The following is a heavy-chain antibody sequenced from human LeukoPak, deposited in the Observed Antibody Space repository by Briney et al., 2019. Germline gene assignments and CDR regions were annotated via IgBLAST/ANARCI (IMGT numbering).Heavy chain of an antibody. J-gene: IGHJ6*02. V-gene: IGHV3-9*01. D-gene: IGHD2-15*01. CDR3: AKDIEGLGYCSGGSCYSFNSLGYYGMDV. Sequence: PGGSLRLSCAASGFTFDDYAMHWVRQAPGKGLEWVSGISWNNGSIGYADSVKGRFTISRDNAKNSLYLQMNSLRAEDTALYYCAKDIEGLGYCSGGSCYSFNSLGYYGMDVWGQGTTVTVSS. CDR1: GFTFDDYA. CDR2: ISWNNGSI.